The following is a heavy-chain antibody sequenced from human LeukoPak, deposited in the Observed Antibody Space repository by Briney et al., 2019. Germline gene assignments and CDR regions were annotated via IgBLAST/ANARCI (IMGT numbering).Heavy chain of an antibody. CDR3: AKDTHYYGSGSLFDY. D-gene: IGHD3-10*01. CDR1: GCTFSSYG. V-gene: IGHV3-30*02. CDR2: IRYDGSNK. Sequence: AGSLRLSCAASGCTFSSYGMHWVRQAPGKGLEWVAFIRYDGSNKYYADSVKGRFTISRDNSKNTLYLQMNSLRAEDTAVYYCAKDTHYYGSGSLFDYWGQGTLVTVSS. J-gene: IGHJ4*02.